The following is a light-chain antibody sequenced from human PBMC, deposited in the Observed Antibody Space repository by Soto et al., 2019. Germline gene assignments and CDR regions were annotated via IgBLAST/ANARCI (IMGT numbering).Light chain of an antibody. CDR1: SSDVGGFNS. CDR3: CSYAGSYSSA. V-gene: IGLV2-11*01. J-gene: IGLJ1*01. CDR2: DVN. Sequence: QSALRQPRSLSRSPGQSLTISCTGTSSDVGGFNSVSWYQQHPGKAPKLMIYDVNKRPSGVPDRFSGSKSGSTASLTISGLQAEDEADYYCCSYAGSYSSAFATGTTVTVL.